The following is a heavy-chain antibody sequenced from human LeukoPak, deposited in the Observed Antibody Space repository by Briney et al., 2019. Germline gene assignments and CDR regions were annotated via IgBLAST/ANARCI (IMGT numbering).Heavy chain of an antibody. CDR1: GSTFNNAW. CDR2: IKSKTDGGTT. J-gene: IGHJ4*02. CDR3: ITDLTCKWELWGY. Sequence: GGSLRLSCAASGSTFNNAWMSWVRQAPGKGLEWVGRIKSKTDGGTTEYAAPVKGRFTISTDDSKNTLYLEMNSLKTEDTAVYYCITDLTCKWELWGYWGQGTLVTVSS. V-gene: IGHV3-15*01. D-gene: IGHD1-26*01.